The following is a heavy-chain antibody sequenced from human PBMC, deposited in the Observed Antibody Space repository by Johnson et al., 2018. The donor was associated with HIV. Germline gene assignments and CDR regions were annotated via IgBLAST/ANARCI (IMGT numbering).Heavy chain of an antibody. J-gene: IGHJ3*02. V-gene: IGHV3-30-3*01. Sequence: QMQLVESGGGVVQPGRSLSLSCVASGFTFSSYAMHWVRQAPGKGLEWVAVISYDGSNKYYADSVKGRFTISRDNSKNTLSLQMNSLRAEDTAVYYCARGYYYDSSGSDDAFDIWGQGTMVTVSS. CDR3: ARGYYYDSSGSDDAFDI. CDR1: GFTFSSYA. D-gene: IGHD3-22*01. CDR2: ISYDGSNK.